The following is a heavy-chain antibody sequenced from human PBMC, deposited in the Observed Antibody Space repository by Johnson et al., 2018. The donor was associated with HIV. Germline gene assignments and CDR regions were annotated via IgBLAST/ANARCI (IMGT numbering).Heavy chain of an antibody. J-gene: IGHJ3*02. CDR2: ISSSGSTI. CDR1: GVIFSDYY. CDR3: ARDPDGTTGTTYPDAAFDI. D-gene: IGHD1-1*01. V-gene: IGHV3-11*04. Sequence: QVQLVESGGGLVKPGGSLRLSCVASGVIFSDYYMSWIRQAPGKGLEWVSYISSSGSTIYYADSVKGRFTISRDNAKNSLYLQMNSLRAEDTAVYYCARDPDGTTGTTYPDAAFDIWGQGTMVTVAS.